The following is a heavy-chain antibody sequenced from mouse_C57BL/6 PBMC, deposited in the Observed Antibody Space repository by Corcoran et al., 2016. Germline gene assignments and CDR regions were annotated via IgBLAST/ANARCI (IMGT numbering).Heavy chain of an antibody. CDR3: AGSPYDYSYYFDY. CDR1: GYAFSSYW. J-gene: IGHJ2*01. Sequence: QVQLQQSGAELVKPGASVKISCKASGYAFSSYWMNWVKQRPGKGLEWIGQIYPGDGDTNYNGKFKGKATRTADKSSSTAYMQLSSLTSEDSAVYFCAGSPYDYSYYFDYWGQGTTLTVSS. D-gene: IGHD2-4*01. V-gene: IGHV1-80*01. CDR2: IYPGDGDT.